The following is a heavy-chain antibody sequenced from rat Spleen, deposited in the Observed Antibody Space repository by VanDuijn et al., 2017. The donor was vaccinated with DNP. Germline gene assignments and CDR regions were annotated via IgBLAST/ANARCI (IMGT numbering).Heavy chain of an antibody. CDR1: GFSLTSYS. CDR2: MWYDGDT. V-gene: IGHV2-70*01. J-gene: IGHJ2*01. CDR3: SKDSYGYNFDY. D-gene: IGHD1-6*01. Sequence: QVQLKESGPGLVQPSETLSLTCTVSGFSLTSYSVSWVRQPSGKGPEWMGRMWYDGDTAYNSALKSRLSINRDISESQVFLKVNSLQTEDTAIYFCSKDSYGYNFDYWGQGVMVTVSS.